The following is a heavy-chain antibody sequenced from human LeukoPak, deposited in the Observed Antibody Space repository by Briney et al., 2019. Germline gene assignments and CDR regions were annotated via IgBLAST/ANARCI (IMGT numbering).Heavy chain of an antibody. CDR2: IDPSDSYT. CDR3: ARRDYGDYGWYFDL. V-gene: IGHV5-10-1*01. D-gene: IGHD4-17*01. Sequence: GESLKISCKGSGYSFTSFWISWVRQMPGKGLGWMGMIDPSDSYTNYSPSFQGHVTISADKSISTAYLQWSSLKASDTAMYYCARRDYGDYGWYFDLWGRGTLVTVSS. J-gene: IGHJ2*01. CDR1: GYSFTSFW.